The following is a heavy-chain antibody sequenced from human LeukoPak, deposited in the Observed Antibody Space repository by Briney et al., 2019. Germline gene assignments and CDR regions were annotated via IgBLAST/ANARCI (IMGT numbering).Heavy chain of an antibody. D-gene: IGHD5-12*01. Sequence: GGSLRLSCAASGFTLSSNYMSWVRQAPGKGLEWVSVIYSGGSTYYADSVKGRFTISRDSSKNTLYLQMNSLRAEDTAVYYCARWMNHFDYWGQGTLVTVSS. CDR1: GFTLSSNY. CDR2: IYSGGST. J-gene: IGHJ4*02. CDR3: ARWMNHFDY. V-gene: IGHV3-53*01.